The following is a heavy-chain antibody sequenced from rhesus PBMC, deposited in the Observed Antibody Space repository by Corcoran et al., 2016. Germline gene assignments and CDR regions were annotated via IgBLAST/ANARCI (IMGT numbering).Heavy chain of an antibody. J-gene: IGHJ4*01. Sequence: QLQLQESGPGLVKPSETLSLTCAVSGGSISDDYYWSWIRQPPGKGLEWIGYISGSGGGTNYNPSLKNRVSISKDTSKNQFSLKLSSVTAADTAVYYCARVGNSGSYYYGAVFDYWGQGVLVTVSS. V-gene: IGHV4-106*01. D-gene: IGHD3-16*01. CDR1: GGSISDDYY. CDR2: ISGSGGGT. CDR3: ARVGNSGSYYYGAVFDY.